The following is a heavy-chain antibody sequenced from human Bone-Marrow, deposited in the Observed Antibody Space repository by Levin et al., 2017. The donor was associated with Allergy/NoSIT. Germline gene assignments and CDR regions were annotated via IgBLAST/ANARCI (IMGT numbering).Heavy chain of an antibody. J-gene: IGHJ5*02. CDR3: AREKGYNWNYREGLVWGRWFDP. Sequence: KISCKASGGTFSSYAISWVRQAPGQGLEWMGGIIPIFGTANYAQKFQGRVTITADESTSTAYMELSSLRSEDTAVYYCAREKGYNWNYREGLVWGRWFDPWGQGTLVTVSS. V-gene: IGHV1-69*01. CDR2: IIPIFGTA. CDR1: GGTFSSYA. D-gene: IGHD1-7*01.